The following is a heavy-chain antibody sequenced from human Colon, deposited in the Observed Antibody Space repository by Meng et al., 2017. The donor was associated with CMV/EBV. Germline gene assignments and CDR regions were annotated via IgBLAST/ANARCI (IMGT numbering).Heavy chain of an antibody. CDR1: GYSFTGYY. CDR3: ASHSSYVWGSHH. D-gene: IGHD3-16*01. V-gene: IGHV1-2*02. Sequence: QVELVHSGGEVRMPGASVKVSCKASGYSFTGYYIHWVRQSPGQGLEWMGWMDPTTGRTDYAQKFQGTVTMTRDTSISTAYLELSRLTSDDTAVYYCASHSSYVWGSHHWGQGTLVTVSS. J-gene: IGHJ1*01. CDR2: MDPTTGRT.